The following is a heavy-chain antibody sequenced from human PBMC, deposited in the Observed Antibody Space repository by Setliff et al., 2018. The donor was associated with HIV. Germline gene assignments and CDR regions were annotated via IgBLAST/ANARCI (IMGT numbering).Heavy chain of an antibody. CDR3: AKAPAGYLFDY. CDR1: GFTFSSYG. Sequence: PGESLKISCAASGFTFSSYGMHWVRQAPGKGLEWVAVIWYDGSNKYYADSVKGRFTISRDNSKNTLYLQMNSLRAEDTAVYYCAKAPAGYLFDYWGQGTLVTVSS. V-gene: IGHV3-30*02. D-gene: IGHD5-12*01. J-gene: IGHJ4*02. CDR2: IWYDGSNK.